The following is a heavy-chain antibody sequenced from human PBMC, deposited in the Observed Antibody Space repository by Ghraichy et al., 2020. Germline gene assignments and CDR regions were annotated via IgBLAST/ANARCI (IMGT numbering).Heavy chain of an antibody. V-gene: IGHV3-48*01. CDR2: ISSTSNTI. J-gene: IGHJ5*02. CDR1: GFIFSDYS. CDR3: ARDPCRFRFEA. Sequence: GGSLRLSCTASGFIFSDYSMNWVRQAPGKGLEWVSYISSTSNTIYYADSVKGRFIISRDNAENSLFLHVNSLRAEDTAVYYCARDPCRFRFEAWGQGTPVTVSS. D-gene: IGHD2/OR15-2a*01.